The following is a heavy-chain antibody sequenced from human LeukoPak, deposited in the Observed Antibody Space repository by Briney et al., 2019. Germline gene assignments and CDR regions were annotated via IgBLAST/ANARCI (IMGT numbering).Heavy chain of an antibody. CDR1: GFTFSSYS. Sequence: GGSLRLSCAASGFTFSSYSMNWVRQAPGKGLEWVSSISSSSSCIYYADSVKGRFTISRDNAKNSLYLQMNSLRAEDTAVYYCARDITGTKAYWGQGTLVTVSS. V-gene: IGHV3-21*01. D-gene: IGHD1-7*01. CDR3: ARDITGTKAY. CDR2: ISSSSSCI. J-gene: IGHJ4*02.